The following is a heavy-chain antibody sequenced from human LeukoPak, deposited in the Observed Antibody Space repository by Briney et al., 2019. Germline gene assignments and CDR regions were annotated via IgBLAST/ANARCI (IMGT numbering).Heavy chain of an antibody. Sequence: GGSLRLSCAASGFTFSSYSMNWVRQAPGKGLEWVSSISSSSSYIYYADSVKGRFTISRDNAKNSLYLQMNSLRAEDTAVYYCARVNGHSRLYFDYWGQGTLVTVSS. D-gene: IGHD2-8*01. CDR3: ARVNGHSRLYFDY. CDR2: ISSSSSYI. J-gene: IGHJ4*02. V-gene: IGHV3-21*01. CDR1: GFTFSSYS.